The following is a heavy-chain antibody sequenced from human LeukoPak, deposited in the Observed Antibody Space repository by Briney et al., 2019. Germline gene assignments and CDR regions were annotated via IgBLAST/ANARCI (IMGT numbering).Heavy chain of an antibody. CDR3: ARAGSMYYDILTGYYYYYVMDA. J-gene: IGHJ6*02. CDR2: MNPNSGDT. D-gene: IGHD3-9*01. Sequence: ASVKVSCKASGYTFTSYDINWVRQATGQGREWMGWMNPNSGDTGYAQQLQGRVNMTRNTSINTAYMEVSSLRSEDTAVYYCARAGSMYYDILTGYYYYYVMDAWGQGTRVTVSS. CDR1: GYTFTSYD. V-gene: IGHV1-8*01.